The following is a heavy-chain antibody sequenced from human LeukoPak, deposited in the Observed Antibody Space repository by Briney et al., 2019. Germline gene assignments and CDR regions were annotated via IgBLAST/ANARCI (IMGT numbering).Heavy chain of an antibody. Sequence: GASVKVSCKASGGTFSSYAISWVRQAPGQGLEWMGGIIPIFGTANYAQKFQGRVTMTEDTSTDTAYMELSSLRSEDTAVYYCATVVVGGLRLGELSLALDYWGQGTLVTVSS. D-gene: IGHD3-16*02. CDR2: IIPIFGTA. CDR3: ATVVVGGLRLGELSLALDY. CDR1: GGTFSSYA. J-gene: IGHJ4*02. V-gene: IGHV1-69*06.